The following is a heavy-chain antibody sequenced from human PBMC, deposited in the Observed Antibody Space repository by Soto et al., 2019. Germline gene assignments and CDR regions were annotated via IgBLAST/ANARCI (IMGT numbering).Heavy chain of an antibody. CDR2: IWYDGSNK. J-gene: IGHJ4*02. D-gene: IGHD3-3*01. CDR3: ARTYYDFWSGYADFFDY. CDR1: GFTFSSYG. V-gene: IGHV3-33*01. Sequence: QVQLVESGGGVVQPGRSLRLSCAASGFTFSSYGMHWVRQAPGKGLEWVAVIWYDGSNKYYADSVKGRFTISRDNSKNTLYLQMNSLRAEDTAVYYCARTYYDFWSGYADFFDYWGQGTLVTVSS.